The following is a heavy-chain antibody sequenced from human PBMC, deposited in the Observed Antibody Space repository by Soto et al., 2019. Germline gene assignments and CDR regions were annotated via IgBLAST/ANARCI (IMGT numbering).Heavy chain of an antibody. J-gene: IGHJ6*03. CDR2: ISSNGVGT. CDR3: ARRAPPDFYYMHV. Sequence: EVQVAESGGGLAQPGGSLRLSCAASGFTLSGYAMDWVRQAPGKGLEYVSGISSNGVGTYYATSVQGRFTTSRDNSQNTVYLQMGSLRPQDIAVYYCARRAPPDFYYMHVWGKGPTVTVSS. CDR1: GFTLSGYA. V-gene: IGHV3-64*01.